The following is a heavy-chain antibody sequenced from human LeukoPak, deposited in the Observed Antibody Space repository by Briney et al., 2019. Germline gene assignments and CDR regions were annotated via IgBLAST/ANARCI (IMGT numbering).Heavy chain of an antibody. Sequence: SGGSLRLSCAASGFTFSSYWMSWVRQAPGKGLEWVANIKQDGSEKYYVDSVKGRLTISRDNAKNSLYLQMNSLRAEDTAVYYCARGFSRYYDFWSGYLSYYYYYMDVWGKGTTVTVSS. J-gene: IGHJ6*03. CDR3: ARGFSRYYDFWSGYLSYYYYYMDV. CDR1: GFTFSSYW. V-gene: IGHV3-7*01. CDR2: IKQDGSEK. D-gene: IGHD3-3*01.